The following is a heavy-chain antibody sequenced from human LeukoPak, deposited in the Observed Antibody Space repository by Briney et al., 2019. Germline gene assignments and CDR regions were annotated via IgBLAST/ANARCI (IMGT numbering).Heavy chain of an antibody. Sequence: PGGSLRLSCAASGFTFSSYAMHWVRQAPGKGLEWVAVISYDGSNKYYADSVKGRFTISRDNSKNTLYLQMNSLRAEDTAVYYCSWTTVGGYWGQGTLVTVSS. CDR3: SWTTVGGY. J-gene: IGHJ4*02. V-gene: IGHV3-30*04. CDR2: ISYDGSNK. CDR1: GFTFSSYA. D-gene: IGHD2/OR15-2a*01.